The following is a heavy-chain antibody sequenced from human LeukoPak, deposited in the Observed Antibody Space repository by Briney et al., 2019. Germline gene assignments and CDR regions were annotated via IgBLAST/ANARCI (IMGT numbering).Heavy chain of an antibody. CDR3: ARVKASKGGKRYYFDY. Sequence: SETLSLTCAVYGGSFSGYYWSWIRQPPGKGLEWIGEINHSGSTNYNPSLKSRVTISVDTSRNQFSLKLSSVTAADTAVYYCARVKASKGGKRYYFDYWGQGTLVTVSS. V-gene: IGHV4-34*01. CDR1: GGSFSGYY. CDR2: INHSGST. J-gene: IGHJ4*02. D-gene: IGHD4-23*01.